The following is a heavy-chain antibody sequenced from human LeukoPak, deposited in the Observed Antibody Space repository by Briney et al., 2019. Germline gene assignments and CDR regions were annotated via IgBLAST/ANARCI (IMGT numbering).Heavy chain of an antibody. CDR2: INHNSGGT. CDR3: ARGTDYGDYGGTWFYYYYMDV. D-gene: IGHD4-17*01. J-gene: IGHJ6*03. Sequence: ASVKVSCKASGYTFNAHYLHWVRQAPGQGLEWMAWINHNSGGTKYAEKFQGRVTVTRDTSTSTAYMELSRLRSDDTAVYYCARGTDYGDYGGTWFYYYYMDVWGEGTTVTVSS. CDR1: GYTFNAHY. V-gene: IGHV1-2*02.